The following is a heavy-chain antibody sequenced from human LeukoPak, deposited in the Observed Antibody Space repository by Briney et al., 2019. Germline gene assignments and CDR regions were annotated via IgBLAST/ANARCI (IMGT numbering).Heavy chain of an antibody. Sequence: GGSPRLSCAASGFTFNNYAMSWVRQAPGKGLEWVSTITGSGGSTYYADSVKGRFTISRDNSNNTLYLQMNSLRAEDTAVYYCAKSRDSSGYYLSYFDYWGQGTLVTVSS. V-gene: IGHV3-23*01. CDR1: GFTFNNYA. CDR2: ITGSGGST. J-gene: IGHJ4*02. D-gene: IGHD3-22*01. CDR3: AKSRDSSGYYLSYFDY.